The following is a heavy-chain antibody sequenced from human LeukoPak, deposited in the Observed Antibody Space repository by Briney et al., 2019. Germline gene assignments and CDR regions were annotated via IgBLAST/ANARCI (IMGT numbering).Heavy chain of an antibody. V-gene: IGHV3-74*01. CDR2: INTDGSTT. CDR3: VKSGGYFDY. CDR1: GFTFGNSW. J-gene: IGHJ4*02. D-gene: IGHD2-15*01. Sequence: GGALRLSCAASGFTFGNSWMQWVRQAPGKGLVWVSLINTDGSTTNYADSVKGRFSISRDNAKNTLYLQMNSLRADDTAVYYCVKSGGYFDYWGQGTLVTVSS.